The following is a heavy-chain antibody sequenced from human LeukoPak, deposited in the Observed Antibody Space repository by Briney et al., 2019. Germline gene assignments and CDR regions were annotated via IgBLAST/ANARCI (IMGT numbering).Heavy chain of an antibody. J-gene: IGHJ4*02. CDR3: LVREGYSGYDLLSFDY. V-gene: IGHV1-69*02. D-gene: IGHD5-12*01. CDR2: IIPILGIS. CDR1: GYTFTSYY. Sequence: ASVKVSCKASGYTFTSYYMHGVRQAPGQGLEWMGRIIPILGISNYAQKFQGRVTITADKSTSTAYMELSSLGSEDTAVYYCLVREGYSGYDLLSFDYWGQGTLVTVSS.